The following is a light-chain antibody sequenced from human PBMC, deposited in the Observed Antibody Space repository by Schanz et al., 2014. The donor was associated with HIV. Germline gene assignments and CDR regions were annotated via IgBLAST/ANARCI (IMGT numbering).Light chain of an antibody. Sequence: ETVLTQSPGSLSLSPGERVTLSCRTTQIISTSLAWYQQRPGQPPRLLLYGASSRATGIPDRFTGSGAGTDFTLTISRLEPEDFAIYFCQHHGNSPPFTFGPGTKVEI. V-gene: IGKV3-20*01. CDR3: QHHGNSPPFT. CDR1: QIISTS. J-gene: IGKJ3*01. CDR2: GAS.